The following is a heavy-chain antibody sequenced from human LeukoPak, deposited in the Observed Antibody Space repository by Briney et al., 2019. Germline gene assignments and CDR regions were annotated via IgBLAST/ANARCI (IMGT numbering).Heavy chain of an antibody. CDR2: MYYSGST. CDR1: GGSISNYY. J-gene: IGHJ4*02. CDR3: ARCRRLWFGGGYFDY. V-gene: IGHV4-59*12. Sequence: SETLSLTCTVSGGSISNYYWSWIRQSPGKGLEWIGYMYYSGSTNYNPSLKSRVTISVDTSKNQFSLKLSSVTAADTAVYYCARCRRLWFGGGYFDYWGQGTLVTVSS. D-gene: IGHD3-10*01.